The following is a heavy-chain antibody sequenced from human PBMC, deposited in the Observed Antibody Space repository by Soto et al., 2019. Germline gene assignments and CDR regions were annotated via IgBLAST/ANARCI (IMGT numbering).Heavy chain of an antibody. D-gene: IGHD2-2*01. J-gene: IGHJ6*03. Sequence: GGSLRLSCVASGFTFYTYWMSWVRLAPGTGLEWVATIKRDGNDKDYVDSVRGRFALSRDNAENSLYLQMSRLSPDDTAVYYCVRRCGRPSCPYYLDISGKGTTVTVSS. CDR3: VRRCGRPSCPYYLDI. CDR2: IKRDGNDK. CDR1: GFTFYTYW. V-gene: IGHV3-7*01.